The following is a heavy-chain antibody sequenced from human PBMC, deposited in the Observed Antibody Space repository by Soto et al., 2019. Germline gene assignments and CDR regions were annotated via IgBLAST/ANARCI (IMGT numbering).Heavy chain of an antibody. Sequence: PGGSLRLSCAASGFTFRTYDMSWVRQAPGKGLEWASGISGTDGSTSYIDSVKGRFTISRDDSENTLYLQMNSLRAEDTAVYYCAKRACSTASCSYFDYWGQGTLVTVSS. J-gene: IGHJ4*02. CDR1: GFTFRTYD. V-gene: IGHV3-23*01. CDR3: AKRACSTASCSYFDY. CDR2: ISGTDGST. D-gene: IGHD2-2*01.